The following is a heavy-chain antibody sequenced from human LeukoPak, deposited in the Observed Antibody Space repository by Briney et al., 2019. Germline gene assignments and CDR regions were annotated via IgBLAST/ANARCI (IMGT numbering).Heavy chain of an antibody. CDR3: ATFTYGSGVDY. V-gene: IGHV3-21*01. CDR2: ISSSSSYI. D-gene: IGHD3-10*01. CDR1: GFTFSSYS. J-gene: IGHJ4*02. Sequence: GGSLRLSCAASGFTFSSYSMNWVRQAPGKGLEWVSSISSSSSYIYYADSVKGRFTISRDNAKNSLYLQMNSLRAENTAVYYCATFTYGSGVDYWGQGTLVTVSS.